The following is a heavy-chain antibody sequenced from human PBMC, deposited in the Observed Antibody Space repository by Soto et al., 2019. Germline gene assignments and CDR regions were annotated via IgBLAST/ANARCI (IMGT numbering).Heavy chain of an antibody. Sequence: GASVKVSCKACGFTFTSHAIQWVRQAPGQRLEWMGWINAGNGNARYSQRFQGRVTIVRDTSARTAYMELSSLRSEDTAVYYCARSSFYGSGSWDYYGLDVWGQGSTVTVSS. J-gene: IGHJ6*02. CDR3: ARSSFYGSGSWDYYGLDV. V-gene: IGHV1-3*01. CDR1: GFTFTSHA. D-gene: IGHD3-10*01. CDR2: INAGNGNA.